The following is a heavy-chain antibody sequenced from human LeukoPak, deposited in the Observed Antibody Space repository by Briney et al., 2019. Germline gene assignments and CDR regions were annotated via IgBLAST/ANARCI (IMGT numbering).Heavy chain of an antibody. Sequence: GGSLRLSCAASGFTLSSYWMSWVRQAPGKGLEWVANIKQDGSEKYYVDSVKGRFTISRANAKNSLYLQMNSLRAEDTAVYYCARTVRGVTNLDYWGQGTLVTVSS. CDR3: ARTVRGVTNLDY. D-gene: IGHD3-10*02. CDR1: GFTLSSYW. V-gene: IGHV3-7*01. J-gene: IGHJ4*02. CDR2: IKQDGSEK.